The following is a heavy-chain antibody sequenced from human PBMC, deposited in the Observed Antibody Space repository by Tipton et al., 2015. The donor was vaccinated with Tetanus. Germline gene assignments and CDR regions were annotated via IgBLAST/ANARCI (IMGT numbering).Heavy chain of an antibody. CDR1: GFTFSSYD. Sequence: TASGFTFSSYDMSWVRQAPGKGLERVSAISGSGGSTYYADSGKGRFTISRDNSKNTLYLQMNSLRAEDTAVYYCAKELGFHGANWFDPWGQGTLVTVSS. D-gene: IGHD3-16*01. J-gene: IGHJ5*02. CDR2: ISGSGGST. V-gene: IGHV3-23*01. CDR3: AKELGFHGANWFDP.